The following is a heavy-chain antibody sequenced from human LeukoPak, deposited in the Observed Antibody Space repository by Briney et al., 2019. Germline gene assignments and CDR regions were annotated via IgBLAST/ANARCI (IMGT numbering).Heavy chain of an antibody. V-gene: IGHV3-21*01. CDR1: GFTFSSYS. CDR2: ISISSSYI. J-gene: IGHJ4*02. CDR3: ARGRSGYCSTTSCSRPPDY. Sequence: SGGSLRLSCAASGFTFSSYSMNWVRQAPGKGLEWVSSISISSSYIYYADSVKGRFTISRDNAKNSLYLQMNSLRAEDTAVYLCARGRSGYCSTTSCSRPPDYWGQGTLVTVSS. D-gene: IGHD2-2*03.